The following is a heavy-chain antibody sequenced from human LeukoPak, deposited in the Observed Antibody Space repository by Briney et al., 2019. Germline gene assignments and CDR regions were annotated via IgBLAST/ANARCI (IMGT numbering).Heavy chain of an antibody. D-gene: IGHD1-26*01. CDR3: ARDALPDY. Sequence: GGSLRLSCAASGFSFDDYSMHWVRQGPGKSLEWVSVISWDGTRTYYADSVKGRFTISRDNAKNTLYLQMNSLRAEDTAVYYCARDALPDYWGQGTLVTVSS. CDR1: GFSFDDYS. J-gene: IGHJ4*02. V-gene: IGHV3-43*01. CDR2: ISWDGTRT.